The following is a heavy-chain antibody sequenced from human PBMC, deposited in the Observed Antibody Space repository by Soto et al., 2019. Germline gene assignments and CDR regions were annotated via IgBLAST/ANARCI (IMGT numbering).Heavy chain of an antibody. V-gene: IGHV1-69*02. CDR2: IIPLLDMA. CDR1: GDTFNSQT. D-gene: IGHD1-26*01. J-gene: IGHJ4*02. CDR3: ATFYSGT. Sequence: QVQLVQSGAEVKKPGSSVRVSCKASGDTFNSQTFSWVRQAPGQGLEWMGRIIPLLDMANYAQKFQGRLTLSADTSTTTAPMELSSLRSEDTAIYYCATFYSGTWCQGALVTVSA.